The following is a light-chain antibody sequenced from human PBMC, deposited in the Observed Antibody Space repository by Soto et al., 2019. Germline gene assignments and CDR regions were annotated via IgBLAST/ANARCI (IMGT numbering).Light chain of an antibody. V-gene: IGLV2-23*01. J-gene: IGLJ2*01. Sequence: QSALTQPASVSGSPGQSITISCTGASTDLESHNLVSWYQQHPGEGPKLVIYEATKRPSGVSTRFSDSKSGNTASLTISGLQPEDEAHYHCCSYATATLLFGGGTKLTVL. CDR1: STDLESHNL. CDR3: CSYATATLL. CDR2: EAT.